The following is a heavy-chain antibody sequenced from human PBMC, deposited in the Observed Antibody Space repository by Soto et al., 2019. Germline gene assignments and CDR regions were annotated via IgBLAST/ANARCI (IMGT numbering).Heavy chain of an antibody. CDR3: ARALDGDCVLND. D-gene: IGHD2-21*02. Sequence: EVPLVESGGGLVQPGGSLRLSCAASGFTFSNYWIHWVRQAPGRGLVWVSRINSDGSATGYADSVGGRFTISRDNTKDTLYLQMNCLRAEDTAVYYCARALDGDCVLNDWGQGTLVTVSS. J-gene: IGHJ4*02. V-gene: IGHV3-74*01. CDR2: INSDGSAT. CDR1: GFTFSNYW.